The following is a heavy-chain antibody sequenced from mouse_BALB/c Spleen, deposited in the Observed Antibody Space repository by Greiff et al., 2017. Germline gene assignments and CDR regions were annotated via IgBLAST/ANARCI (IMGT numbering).Heavy chain of an antibody. CDR2: IWTGGGT. CDR3: VRAYYYGSSSWFAY. CDR1: GFSLTSYD. D-gene: IGHD1-1*01. Sequence: VQLVESGPGLVAPSQSLSITCTVSGFSLTSYDISWIRQPPGKGLEWLGVIWTGGGTNYNSAFMSRLSISKDNSKSQVFLKMNSLQTDDTAIYYCVRAYYYGSSSWFAYWGQGTLVTVSA. V-gene: IGHV2-9-2*01. J-gene: IGHJ3*01.